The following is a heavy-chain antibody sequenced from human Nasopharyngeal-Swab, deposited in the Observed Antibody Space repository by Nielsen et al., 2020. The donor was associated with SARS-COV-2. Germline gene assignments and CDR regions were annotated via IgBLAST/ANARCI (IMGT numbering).Heavy chain of an antibody. V-gene: IGHV3-23*01. J-gene: IGHJ6*02. CDR2: ISGSGNT. Sequence: GGSLRLSCEASGFTFRDHAMTWVRQAPGKGLEWVSTISGSGNTHYADSVKGRFTISRDNSKNTVFLQMNSLRAEDTAVYYCAKAPYLRGLDVWGQGTTVTVSS. CDR3: AKAPYLRGLDV. D-gene: IGHD2-21*01. CDR1: GFTFRDHA.